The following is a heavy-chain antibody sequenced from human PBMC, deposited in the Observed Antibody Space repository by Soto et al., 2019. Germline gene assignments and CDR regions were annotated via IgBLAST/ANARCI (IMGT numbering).Heavy chain of an antibody. J-gene: IGHJ5*02. CDR1: GGTFSSYA. CDR3: ARRLGAYSSGWYGGDDWFDP. Sequence: QVQLVQSGAEVKKPGSSVKVSCKASGGTFSSYAISWVRQAPGQGLEWMGGIIPIFGTANYAQKFQGRVTITADESXXTXYXXLSSLRSEDTAVYYCARRLGAYSSGWYGGDDWFDPWGQGTLVTVSS. CDR2: IIPIFGTA. V-gene: IGHV1-69*12. D-gene: IGHD6-19*01.